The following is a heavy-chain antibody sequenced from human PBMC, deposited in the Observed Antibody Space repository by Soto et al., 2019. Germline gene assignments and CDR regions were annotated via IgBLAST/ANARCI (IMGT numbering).Heavy chain of an antibody. J-gene: IGHJ4*02. CDR2: INHSGST. Sequence: PSETLSLTCAVYGGSFSGYYWSWIRQPPGKGLEWIGEINHSGSTNYNPSLKSRVTISVDTSKNQFSLKLSSVTAADTAVYYCARGLRYFDWPLGYWGQGTLVTVSS. V-gene: IGHV4-34*01. CDR1: GGSFSGYY. CDR3: ARGLRYFDWPLGY. D-gene: IGHD3-9*01.